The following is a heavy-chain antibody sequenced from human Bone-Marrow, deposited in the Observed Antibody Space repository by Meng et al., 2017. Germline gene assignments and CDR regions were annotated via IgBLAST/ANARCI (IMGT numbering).Heavy chain of an antibody. V-gene: IGHV1-69*06. D-gene: IGHD3-22*01. J-gene: IGHJ6*02. CDR2: IIPIFGTA. Sequence: SVKVSCKASGGTFRSYAISWVRQAPGQGLEWMGGIIPIFGTANYAQKFQGRVTITADKSTSTAYMELSSLRSEDTAVYYCARYYYDSSGRYYYYYGMDVWGQGTTVTVSS. CDR1: GGTFRSYA. CDR3: ARYYYDSSGRYYYYYGMDV.